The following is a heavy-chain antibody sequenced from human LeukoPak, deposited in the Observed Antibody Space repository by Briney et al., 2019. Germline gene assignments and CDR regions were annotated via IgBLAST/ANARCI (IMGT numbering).Heavy chain of an antibody. Sequence: PGGSLRLSCTASGFTFSSYWMSWVRQAPGKGLEWVANIKQDGSEKYYVDSVKGRFTISRDNAKNSLYLQMNSLRAEDTALYYCAKDILSYYGSGSHPDYWGQGTLVTVSS. J-gene: IGHJ4*02. V-gene: IGHV3-7*03. D-gene: IGHD3-10*01. CDR2: IKQDGSEK. CDR3: AKDILSYYGSGSHPDY. CDR1: GFTFSSYW.